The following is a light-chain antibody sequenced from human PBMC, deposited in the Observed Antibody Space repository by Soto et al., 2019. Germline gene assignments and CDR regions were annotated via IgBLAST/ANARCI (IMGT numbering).Light chain of an antibody. J-gene: IGLJ2*01. CDR1: SSDVGAYNY. Sequence: QSALTQPASVSGSPGQSITISCTGTSSDVGAYNYVSWYQQHPGKAPKLMIYEVTNRPSGVSNRFSGSKSGNTASLTISGLHAEDDADYYCSSFAISSTLVLFGGGTKLTVL. CDR3: SSFAISSTLVL. V-gene: IGLV2-14*01. CDR2: EVT.